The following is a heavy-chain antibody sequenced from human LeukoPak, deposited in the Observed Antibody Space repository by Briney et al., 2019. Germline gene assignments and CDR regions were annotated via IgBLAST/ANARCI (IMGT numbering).Heavy chain of an antibody. CDR3: ARSALTYYYDSSGYPLFDY. J-gene: IGHJ4*02. V-gene: IGHV1-2*02. Sequence: EASVKVSCKASGYTFTGYYMHWVRQAPGQGLEWMGWINPNSGGTNYAQKLQGRVTMTTDTSTSTAYMELRSLRSDDTAVYYCARSALTYYYDSSGYPLFDYWGQGTLVTVSS. CDR1: GYTFTGYY. D-gene: IGHD3-22*01. CDR2: INPNSGGT.